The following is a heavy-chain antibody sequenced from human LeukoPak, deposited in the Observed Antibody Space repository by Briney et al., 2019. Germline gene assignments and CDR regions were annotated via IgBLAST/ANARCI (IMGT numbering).Heavy chain of an antibody. Sequence: GGSLRLSCAASGFTFSSYGMHWVRQAPGKGLEWVAVISYDGSNKYYADSVKGRFTISRDNSKNTLYLQMNSLRAEDTAVYYCAKAVPSSSWYEGPYDYWGQGTLVTVSS. CDR1: GFTFSSYG. D-gene: IGHD6-13*01. CDR3: AKAVPSSSWYEGPYDY. J-gene: IGHJ4*02. V-gene: IGHV3-30*18. CDR2: ISYDGSNK.